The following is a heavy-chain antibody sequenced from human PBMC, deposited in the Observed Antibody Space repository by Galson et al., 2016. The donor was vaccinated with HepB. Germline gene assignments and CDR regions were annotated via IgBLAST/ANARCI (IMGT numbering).Heavy chain of an antibody. J-gene: IGHJ2*01. V-gene: IGHV1-46*01. CDR3: ARDLYFDL. CDR1: GYSFSSHY. Sequence: SVKVSCKASGYSFSSHYIHWVRQAPGQGLEWMGVINCGAGGTAYAQKFQGRVTVTRDTSTSTVYMEMSGLGFEDTAVYYCARDLYFDLWGRGTQVTVSS. CDR2: INCGAGGT.